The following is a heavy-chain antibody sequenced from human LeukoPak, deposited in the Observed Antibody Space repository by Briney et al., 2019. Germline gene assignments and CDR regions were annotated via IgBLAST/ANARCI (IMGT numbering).Heavy chain of an antibody. CDR3: ARGDLYYDFWSGYGYYFDY. V-gene: IGHV4-34*01. CDR2: INHSGST. Sequence: SETLSLTCAVYGGSFSGYYWSWIRQPPGKGQEWIGEINHSGSTNYNPSLKSRVTISVDTSKNQFSLKLSSVTAADTAVYYCARGDLYYDFWSGYGYYFDYWGQGTLVTVSS. J-gene: IGHJ4*02. D-gene: IGHD3-3*01. CDR1: GGSFSGYY.